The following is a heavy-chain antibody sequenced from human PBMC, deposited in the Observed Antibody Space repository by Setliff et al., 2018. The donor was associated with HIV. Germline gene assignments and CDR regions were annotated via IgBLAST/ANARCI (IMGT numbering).Heavy chain of an antibody. CDR2: ISAYNGNT. CDR1: GYTFINFG. J-gene: IGHJ3*02. D-gene: IGHD1-1*01. CDR3: ARENEGGAFDI. V-gene: IGHV1-18*01. Sequence: ASVKVSCKASGYTFINFGISWVRQAPGQGLEWMGWISAYNGNTNSAQRLQGRVTLTTDTSTSTDYMDPRRLRSDDTSVYFCARENEGGAFDIWGQGTMVTVS.